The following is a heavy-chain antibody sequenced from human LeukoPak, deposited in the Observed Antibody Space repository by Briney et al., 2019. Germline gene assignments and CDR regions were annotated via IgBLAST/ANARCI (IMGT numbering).Heavy chain of an antibody. CDR3: AREITLTGYKFGLGFNY. D-gene: IGHD5-12*01. CDR2: IYYSGAT. CDR1: GGSIRSYY. V-gene: IGHV4-59*01. Sequence: SETLSLTCTVSGGSIRSYYWSWIRQSPEMGLEWIGSIYYSGATDYNPSLKSRVTISADTSNNQFSLRLRSVTAADTAVYYCAREITLTGYKFGLGFNYWGQGTLVTVSS. J-gene: IGHJ4*02.